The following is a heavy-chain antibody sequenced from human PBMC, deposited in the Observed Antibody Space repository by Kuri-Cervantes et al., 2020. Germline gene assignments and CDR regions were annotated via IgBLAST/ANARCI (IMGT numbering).Heavy chain of an antibody. CDR3: AKGMTKLDY. Sequence: WVRQAPGKGLEWIGSISYTGSTYYSPSLRSRVTISVDTSKKQFSLKLTSVTAADTSLYYCAKGMTKLDYWGQGTLVTVSS. J-gene: IGHJ4*02. V-gene: IGHV4-39*01. CDR2: ISYTGST.